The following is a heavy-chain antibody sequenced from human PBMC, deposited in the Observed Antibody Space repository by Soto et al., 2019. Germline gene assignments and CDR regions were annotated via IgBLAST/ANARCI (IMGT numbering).Heavy chain of an antibody. J-gene: IGHJ4*02. CDR1: GFTFTRYS. CDR2: ISSTTNYI. Sequence: GGSLRLSCAASGFTFTRYSMNWVRQAPGKGLEWVSSISSTTNYIYYEDSMKGRFTISRDNAKNSLYLEMNSLRAEDTAVYYCARESEDLTSNFDYWGQGTLVTVSS. V-gene: IGHV3-21*06. CDR3: ARESEDLTSNFDY.